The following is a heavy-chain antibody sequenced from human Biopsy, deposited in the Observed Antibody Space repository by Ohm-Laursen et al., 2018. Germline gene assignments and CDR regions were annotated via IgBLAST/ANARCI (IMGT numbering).Heavy chain of an antibody. Sequence: SLRLSCAASGFRFADYAMQWVRQAPGKGLEWVSGISWSSGTIGYADSVKGRFTVSRDNAKNSLFLQMDSLRVEDTALYYCVKSAYSSGFWEASDYWGQGTLVTVSS. CDR2: ISWSSGTI. CDR1: GFRFADYA. CDR3: VKSAYSSGFWEASDY. J-gene: IGHJ4*02. V-gene: IGHV3-9*01. D-gene: IGHD6-19*01.